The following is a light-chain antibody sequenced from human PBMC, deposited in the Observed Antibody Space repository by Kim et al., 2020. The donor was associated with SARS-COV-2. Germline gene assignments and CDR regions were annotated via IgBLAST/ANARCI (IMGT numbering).Light chain of an antibody. V-gene: IGLV1-51*01. CDR2: DNT. CDR1: SSNIGNNY. Sequence: QSVLTQPPSVSAAPGQKVTISCSGSSSNIGNNYVSWYQQFPGTAPKLLIYDNTARPSGIPDRFSASKSGTSATLAITGLQTGDGADYYCGTWDDTLTMVFGGGTQLTVL. J-gene: IGLJ2*01. CDR3: GTWDDTLTMV.